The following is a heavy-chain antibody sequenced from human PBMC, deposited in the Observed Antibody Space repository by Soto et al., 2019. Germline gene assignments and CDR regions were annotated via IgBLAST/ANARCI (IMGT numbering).Heavy chain of an antibody. J-gene: IGHJ3*01. CDR3: AKDRGIVVKAGDAFDV. Sequence: GSLRLSCASSGFTLSMSAVNWVRQAPGKGLEWVSYISDSGDRTYYADSVKGRFTISRDRSKNTVSLQMDSLRAEDTAVYYCAKDRGIVVKAGDAFDVWGQGTKVTVSS. V-gene: IGHV3-23*01. D-gene: IGHD3-16*02. CDR2: ISDSGDRT. CDR1: GFTLSMSA.